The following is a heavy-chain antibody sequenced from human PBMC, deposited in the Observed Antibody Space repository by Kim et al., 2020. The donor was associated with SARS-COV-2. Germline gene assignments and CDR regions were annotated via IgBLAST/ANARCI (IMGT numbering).Heavy chain of an antibody. CDR2: IYYSGST. CDR3: ATLGPEREGYYYDSSGYLGYFDY. D-gene: IGHD3-22*01. V-gene: IGHV4-39*01. CDR1: GGSISSSSYY. Sequence: SETLSLTCTVSGGSISSSSYYWGWIRQPPGKGLEWIGSIYYSGSTYYNPSLKSRVTISVDTSKNQFSLKLSSVTAADTAVYYCATLGPEREGYYYDSSGYLGYFDYWGQGTLVTVSS. J-gene: IGHJ4*02.